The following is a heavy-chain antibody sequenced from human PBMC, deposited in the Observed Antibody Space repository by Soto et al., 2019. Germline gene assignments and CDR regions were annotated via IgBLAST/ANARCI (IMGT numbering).Heavy chain of an antibody. Sequence: EVQLVESGGDLVQPGGSLRLSCAASGFTFSTYWMTWVRQAPGKGLEWVANIKQDGSEKYYADSVKGRFTISRDNAKNSMYLQMNSLRAGDTALYYCARNRYSDYWGQGTLVTVSS. CDR1: GFTFSTYW. CDR2: IKQDGSEK. J-gene: IGHJ4*02. V-gene: IGHV3-7*01. CDR3: ARNRYSDY. D-gene: IGHD3-16*02.